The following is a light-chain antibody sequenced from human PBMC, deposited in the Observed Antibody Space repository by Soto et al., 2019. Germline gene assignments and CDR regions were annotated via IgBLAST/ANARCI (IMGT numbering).Light chain of an antibody. CDR2: KAS. Sequence: DVQLSQSPSSLSASXXDRVXITLRVSQGSSSYVNWDRQKPGQVPKXXSYKASTLKRWGPSRFSGSGSGTEFTLTSSSLQPDDFATYYCQHYNRYSEAFGPGTKV. CDR1: QGSSSY. V-gene: IGKV1-5*03. CDR3: QHYNRYSEA. J-gene: IGKJ1*01.